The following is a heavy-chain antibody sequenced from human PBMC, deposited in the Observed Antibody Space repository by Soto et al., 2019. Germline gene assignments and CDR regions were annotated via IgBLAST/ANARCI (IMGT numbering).Heavy chain of an antibody. J-gene: IGHJ3*02. CDR3: ARDIAVAGIAFDI. CDR2: ISSSSSYI. CDR1: GFTFSSYS. Sequence: LRLSCAASGFTFSSYSMNWVRQAPGKGLEWVSSISSSSSYIYYADSVKGRFTISRDNAKNSLYLQMNSLRAEDTAVYYCARDIAVAGIAFDIWGQGTMVTVSS. V-gene: IGHV3-21*01. D-gene: IGHD6-19*01.